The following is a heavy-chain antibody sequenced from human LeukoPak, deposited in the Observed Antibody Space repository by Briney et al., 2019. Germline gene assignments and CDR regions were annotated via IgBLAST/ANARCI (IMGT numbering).Heavy chain of an antibody. CDR1: GFTFSNYA. Sequence: GGSLRLSCAASGFTFSNYAMSWVRQAPGKGLEWVAVISYDGSNKYYADSVKGRFTISRDNSKNTLYLQMNSLRAEDTAVYYCARASSLLSYYYYGMDVWGQGTTVTVSS. D-gene: IGHD2-15*01. CDR2: ISYDGSNK. J-gene: IGHJ6*02. V-gene: IGHV3-30*04. CDR3: ARASSLLSYYYYGMDV.